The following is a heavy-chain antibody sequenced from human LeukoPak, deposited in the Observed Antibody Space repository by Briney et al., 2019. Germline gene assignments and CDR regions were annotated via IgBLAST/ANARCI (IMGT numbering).Heavy chain of an antibody. CDR3: ASIAVAGTYYYYGMDV. CDR1: GFTFSSYS. D-gene: IGHD6-19*01. CDR2: ISSSSSYI. V-gene: IGHV3-21*01. J-gene: IGHJ6*02. Sequence: PGGSLRLSCAASGFTFSSYSMNWVRQAPGKGLEWVSSISSSSSYIYYADSVKGRFTISRDNAKNSLYLQMNSLRAEDTAVYYCASIAVAGTYYYYGMDVWGQGTTVTVSS.